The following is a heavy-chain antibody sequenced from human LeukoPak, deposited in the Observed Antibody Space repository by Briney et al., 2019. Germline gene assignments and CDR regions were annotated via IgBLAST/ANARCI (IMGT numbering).Heavy chain of an antibody. CDR1: GFTFSSYA. Sequence: GGSLRLSCAASGFTFSSYAMHWVRQAPGKGLEWVAVISYDGSNKYYADSVKGRFIISRDNSKNTLYLQMNSLRAEDTAVYYCARYDGDYDYDSSGYPSGAFDIWGQGTMVTVSS. CDR3: ARYDGDYDYDSSGYPSGAFDI. V-gene: IGHV3-30-3*01. D-gene: IGHD3-22*01. CDR2: ISYDGSNK. J-gene: IGHJ3*02.